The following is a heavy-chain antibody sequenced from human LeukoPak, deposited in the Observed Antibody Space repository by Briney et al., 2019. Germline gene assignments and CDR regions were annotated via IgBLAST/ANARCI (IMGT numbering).Heavy chain of an antibody. J-gene: IGHJ4*02. D-gene: IGHD1-7*01. CDR2: IYYSVST. CDR1: GGSISSYY. Sequence: SETLSLTRTLSGGSISSYYWSWIRQPPGKGLEWSGYIYYSVSTTYNPSLKSRVTISVDTSKNQFSLKLSSVTAADTAVYYCAREKNYGGSYYFDYWGQGTLVTVSS. V-gene: IGHV4-59*01. CDR3: AREKNYGGSYYFDY.